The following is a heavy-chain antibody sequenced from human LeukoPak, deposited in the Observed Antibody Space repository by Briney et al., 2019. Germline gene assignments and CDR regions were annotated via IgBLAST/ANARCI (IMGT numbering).Heavy chain of an antibody. Sequence: GGSLRLSCAASGFTFSSYSMNWVRQAPGKGLEWVSYISSSSSTIYYADSVKGRFTISRDNAKNSLYLQMNSLRAEDTAVYYCAKGADILTGYYYYGMDVWGQGTTVTVSS. CDR3: AKGADILTGYYYYGMDV. CDR2: ISSSSSTI. V-gene: IGHV3-48*01. D-gene: IGHD3-9*01. J-gene: IGHJ6*02. CDR1: GFTFSSYS.